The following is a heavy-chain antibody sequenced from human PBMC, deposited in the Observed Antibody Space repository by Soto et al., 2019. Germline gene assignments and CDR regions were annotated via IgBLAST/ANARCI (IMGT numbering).Heavy chain of an antibody. CDR1: GYSFTSYW. CDR2: IYLGDSDT. V-gene: IGHV5-51*01. CDR3: AKTAAGGKNYYGMDV. J-gene: IGHJ6*02. Sequence: GESLKISCKGSGYSFTSYWIGWARQMPGKGLEWMGIIYLGDSDTRYSPSFQGQVTISADKSISTAYLQWSSLKASDTAMYYCAKTAAGGKNYYGMDVWGQGTTVTVSS. D-gene: IGHD6-13*01.